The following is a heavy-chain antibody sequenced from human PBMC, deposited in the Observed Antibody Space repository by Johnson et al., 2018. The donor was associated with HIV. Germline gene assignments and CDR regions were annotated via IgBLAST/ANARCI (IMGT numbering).Heavy chain of an antibody. CDR2: PSNDGSNK. D-gene: IGHD1-1*01. Sequence: QEKLVESGGGVVQPGRSLRVSCAASGFTFSSYGMHWVRQAPGKGLEWVAVPSNDGSNKYYADSVKGRFTIYRDNFKNTLYLQMNGLRPEDTAVYYCAKEDPWRRAFDIWGQGTVVTVSS. CDR1: GFTFSSYG. V-gene: IGHV3-30*18. J-gene: IGHJ3*02. CDR3: AKEDPWRRAFDI.